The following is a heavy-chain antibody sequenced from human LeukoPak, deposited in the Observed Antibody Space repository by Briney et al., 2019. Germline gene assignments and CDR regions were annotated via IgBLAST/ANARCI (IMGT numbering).Heavy chain of an antibody. J-gene: IGHJ4*02. CDR1: GGSISSSSYY. Sequence: PSETLSLTCTVSGGSISSSSYYWGWIRQPPGKGLEWIGSIYYSGSTYYNPSLKSRVTISADTSKNQFSLKLSSVTAADTAVYYCARILDSSGYNRFDYWGQGTLVTVSS. D-gene: IGHD3-22*01. V-gene: IGHV4-39*07. CDR2: IYYSGST. CDR3: ARILDSSGYNRFDY.